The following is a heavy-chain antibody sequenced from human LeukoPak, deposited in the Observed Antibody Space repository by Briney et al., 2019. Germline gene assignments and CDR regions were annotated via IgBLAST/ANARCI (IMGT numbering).Heavy chain of an antibody. Sequence: GGSLRLSCSASGFTFSSYAISCVPQAPRKGPEWVSSITANGGGTYYADSVKGRFSISRDKSRNTLYLQVTSLRAEDTAVYYCAKLTSDTMVRGVTTDYWGQGTLVTVSS. CDR2: ITANGGGT. V-gene: IGHV3-23*01. D-gene: IGHD3-10*01. J-gene: IGHJ4*02. CDR1: GFTFSSYA. CDR3: AKLTSDTMVRGVTTDY.